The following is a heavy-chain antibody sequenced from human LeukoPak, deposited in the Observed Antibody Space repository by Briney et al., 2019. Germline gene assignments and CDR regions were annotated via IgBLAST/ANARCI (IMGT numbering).Heavy chain of an antibody. D-gene: IGHD3-10*01. CDR1: GYSFTSYW. CDR3: ARHRFMVRGVIHYFDY. J-gene: IGHJ4*02. CDR2: IYPGDSDT. Sequence: GESLQISCKGSGYSFTSYWIGWVRQMPGKGLEWMGIIYPGDSDTRYSPSFQGQVTISADKSISTAYLQWSSLKASDTAMYYCARHRFMVRGVIHYFDYRGQGTLVTVSS. V-gene: IGHV5-51*01.